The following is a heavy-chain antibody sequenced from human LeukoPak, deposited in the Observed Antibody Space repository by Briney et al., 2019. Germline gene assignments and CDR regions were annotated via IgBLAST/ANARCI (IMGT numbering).Heavy chain of an antibody. CDR3: ARVRHSSGWYLNYFDY. J-gene: IGHJ4*02. Sequence: PSQTLSLTCTVSGGSISSGSYYLSWIRQPAGKGLEWIGRIYTSGSTNYNPSLKSRVTISVDTSKNQFSLKLSSVTAADTAVYYCARVRHSSGWYLNYFDYWGQGTLVTVSS. D-gene: IGHD6-19*01. V-gene: IGHV4-61*02. CDR2: IYTSGST. CDR1: GGSISSGSYY.